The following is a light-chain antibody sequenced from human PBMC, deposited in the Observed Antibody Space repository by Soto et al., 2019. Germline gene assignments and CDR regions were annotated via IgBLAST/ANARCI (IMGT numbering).Light chain of an antibody. CDR1: SGHSSYA. CDR3: QTWGTGIHVV. Sequence: QSVLTQSPSASASLGASVKLTCTLSSGHSSYAIAWHQQQPEKGPRYLMKLNSDGSHSKGYGIPDRFSGASSGAERYLTISSLQSEDEEDYYCQTWGTGIHVVFGGGTKLTVL. J-gene: IGLJ2*01. V-gene: IGLV4-69*01. CDR2: LNSDGSH.